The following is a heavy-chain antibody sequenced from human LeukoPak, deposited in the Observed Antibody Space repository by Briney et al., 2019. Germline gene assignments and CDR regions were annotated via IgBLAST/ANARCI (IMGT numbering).Heavy chain of an antibody. J-gene: IGHJ4*02. CDR1: AGSVSSSTYY. D-gene: IGHD3/OR15-3a*01. V-gene: IGHV4-39*01. Sequence: NPSETLSLTCTVSAGSVSSSTYYWGWIRQPPGKGLEWIGSIYYSGNTYYNASLKSQVSISIDTSKNQFSLRLTSVTAADTAVYYCARQTGSGLFILPGGQGTLVTVSS. CDR3: ARQTGSGLFILP. CDR2: IYYSGNT.